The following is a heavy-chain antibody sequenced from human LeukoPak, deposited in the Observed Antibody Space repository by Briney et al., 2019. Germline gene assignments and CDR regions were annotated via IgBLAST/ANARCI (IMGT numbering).Heavy chain of an antibody. CDR3: ARGDGYNYPHAFDI. D-gene: IGHD5-24*01. J-gene: IGHJ3*02. Sequence: SETLSLTCTVSGGSISSSSYYWGWIRQPPGRGLEWIGSIYYSGSTYYNPSLKSRVTISVDTSKNQFSLKLSSVTAADTAMYYCARGDGYNYPHAFDIWGQGTVVTVSS. V-gene: IGHV4-39*07. CDR1: GGSISSSSYY. CDR2: IYYSGST.